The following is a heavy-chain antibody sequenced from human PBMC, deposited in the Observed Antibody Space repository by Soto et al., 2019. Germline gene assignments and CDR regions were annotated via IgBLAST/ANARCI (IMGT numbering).Heavy chain of an antibody. Sequence: QVQLVESGGGVVQPGRSLRLSCAASGFTFSSYGMHWVRQAPGKGLEWVAVIWYDGSNKYYADSVKGRFTISRDNSKNTLYLQMNSLRAEDTAVYYCARDPDGGIVATVPRDVWGQGTTVTVSS. V-gene: IGHV3-33*01. D-gene: IGHD5-12*01. J-gene: IGHJ6*02. CDR3: ARDPDGGIVATVPRDV. CDR1: GFTFSSYG. CDR2: IWYDGSNK.